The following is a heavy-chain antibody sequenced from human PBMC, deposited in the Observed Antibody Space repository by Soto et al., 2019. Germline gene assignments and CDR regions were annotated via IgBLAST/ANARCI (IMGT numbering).Heavy chain of an antibody. Sequence: QITLKESGPPLVKPTQTLTLTCSFSGFSLSSSGVGVGWIRQPPGKALEWLALIYWDDDKRYSPSLKSRLTITKDTSKNQVVLTMANMDPVDTATYYCAHSYCISTDCQNWFDPWGQGTLVTVSS. CDR2: IYWDDDK. CDR1: GFSLSSSGVG. D-gene: IGHD2-2*01. J-gene: IGHJ5*02. CDR3: AHSYCISTDCQNWFDP. V-gene: IGHV2-5*02.